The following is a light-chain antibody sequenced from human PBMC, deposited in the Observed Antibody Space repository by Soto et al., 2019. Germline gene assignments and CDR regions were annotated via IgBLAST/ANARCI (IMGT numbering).Light chain of an antibody. Sequence: DIQMTQSPSTLSASVGDRVTITCRASQSLSYWLAWYQQKPGKAPKLLIFDASSLQSGVPSRFSGSGSGTEFTLTISSLQPDDFATYYCQQSYSTPRTFGQGTKLEIK. CDR1: QSLSYW. V-gene: IGKV1-5*01. CDR2: DAS. CDR3: QQSYSTPRT. J-gene: IGKJ2*01.